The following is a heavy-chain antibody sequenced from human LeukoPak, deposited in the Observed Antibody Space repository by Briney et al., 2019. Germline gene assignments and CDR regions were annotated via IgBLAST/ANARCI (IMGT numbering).Heavy chain of an antibody. CDR3: AKDHKYYFDSGTYYEYYFDY. J-gene: IGHJ4*02. D-gene: IGHD3-22*01. CDR2: ISYDGSSK. CDR1: GFTFSSYG. Sequence: GGSLRLSCAASGFTFSSYGMHWVRQAPGKGLEWVAVISYDGSSKYSADSVKGRFTISRDNSRSTLFLQMNSLRAEDTAVYYCAKDHKYYFDSGTYYEYYFDYWGQGTLVTVSS. V-gene: IGHV3-30*18.